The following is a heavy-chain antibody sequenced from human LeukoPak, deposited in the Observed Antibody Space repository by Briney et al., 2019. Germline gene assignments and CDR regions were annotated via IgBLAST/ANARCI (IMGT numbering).Heavy chain of an antibody. CDR1: GFTFSSYS. Sequence: GGSLRLSCAASGFTFSSYSMNWVRQAPGKGLEWVSSISSSSSYIYYADSVKGRFTISRDNAKNSLYLQMNSLRAEDTAVYYCVRDNGDSNLDDHFDYWGQGTLVTVSS. CDR2: ISSSSSYI. CDR3: VRDNGDSNLDDHFDY. J-gene: IGHJ4*02. D-gene: IGHD4-17*01. V-gene: IGHV3-21*01.